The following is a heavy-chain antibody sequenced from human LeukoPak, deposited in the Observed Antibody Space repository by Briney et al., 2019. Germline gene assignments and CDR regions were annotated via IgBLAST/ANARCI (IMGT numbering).Heavy chain of an antibody. CDR3: ARQGYHDYVWGSYEIDI. V-gene: IGHV4-39*01. D-gene: IGHD3-16*01. Sequence: KPSETLSLTCNVSGGSISSTTYYWGWVRQPPGRGLEWIGNIYYSGSTYYNLSLKSRVTISLDTSKKQFSLTLSSVTAADTAVYYCARQGYHDYVWGSYEIDIWGQGTMVTVSS. J-gene: IGHJ3*02. CDR2: IYYSGST. CDR1: GGSISSTTYY.